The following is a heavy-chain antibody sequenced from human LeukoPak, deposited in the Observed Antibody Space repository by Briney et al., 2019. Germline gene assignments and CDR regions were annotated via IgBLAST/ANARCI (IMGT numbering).Heavy chain of an antibody. D-gene: IGHD3-10*01. J-gene: IGHJ3*02. V-gene: IGHV3-23*01. CDR1: GFTFSSYA. Sequence: AGGSLRLSCAASGFTFSSYAMSWVRQAPGKGLVWVSAISGSGGSTYYADSVKGRFTISRDNSKNTLYLQMNSLRAEDTAVYYCAKDLGAYYGSGPDAFDIWGQGTMVTVSS. CDR2: ISGSGGST. CDR3: AKDLGAYYGSGPDAFDI.